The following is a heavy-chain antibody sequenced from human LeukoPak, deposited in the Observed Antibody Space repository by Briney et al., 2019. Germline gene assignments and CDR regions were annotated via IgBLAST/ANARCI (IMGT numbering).Heavy chain of an antibody. V-gene: IGHV4-4*07. CDR3: AREGERWYSYYYYYYMDV. Sequence: SETLSLTCTVSGGSISSYYWSWIRQPAGKGLEWIGRIYTSGSTNYNPSLKSRVTMSVDTSKNQFSLKLSSVTAADTAVYYCAREGERWYSYYYYYYMDVWGKGTTVTVSS. J-gene: IGHJ6*03. D-gene: IGHD4-23*01. CDR2: IYTSGST. CDR1: GGSISSYY.